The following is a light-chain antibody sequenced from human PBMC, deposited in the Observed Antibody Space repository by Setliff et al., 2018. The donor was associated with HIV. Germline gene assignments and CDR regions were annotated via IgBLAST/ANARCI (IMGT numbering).Light chain of an antibody. J-gene: IGLJ1*01. CDR2: DVT. CDR3: CSYAGTYIFYV. CDR1: SSDVGGYNY. Sequence: SALTQPASVSGSPGQSITISCTGTSSDVGGYNYVSWYQHHPGKAPKLMIYDVTKRPSGVPDRFSGSKSDNTASLTISGLQAEDEADYYCCSYAGTYIFYVFGTGTKVTVL. V-gene: IGLV2-11*01.